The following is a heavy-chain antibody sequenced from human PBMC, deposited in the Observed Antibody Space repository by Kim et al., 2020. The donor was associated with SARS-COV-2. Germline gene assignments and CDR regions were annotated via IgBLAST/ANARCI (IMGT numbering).Heavy chain of an antibody. V-gene: IGHV3-48*02. CDR3: ARSGNHYFDF. CDR2: TI. D-gene: IGHD1-26*01. J-gene: IGHJ4*02. Sequence: TIHYADSVKRRVSISTDNAKNSLYLQMNSLRDADTAVYYCARSGNHYFDFWGQGTLVTVSS.